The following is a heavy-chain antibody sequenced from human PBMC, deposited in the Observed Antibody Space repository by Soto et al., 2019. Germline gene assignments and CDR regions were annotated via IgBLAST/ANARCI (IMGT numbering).Heavy chain of an antibody. D-gene: IGHD4-4*01. Sequence: GGSLRLSCAASGFTFSSYSMNWVRQAPGKGLEWVSSISSSSSYIYYADSVKGRFTISRDNAKNALYLQMNSLRAEDTAVYYCARDRLYSNYDRPSAFDIWGQGTMVTVSS. V-gene: IGHV3-21*01. CDR1: GFTFSSYS. J-gene: IGHJ3*02. CDR2: ISSSSSYI. CDR3: ARDRLYSNYDRPSAFDI.